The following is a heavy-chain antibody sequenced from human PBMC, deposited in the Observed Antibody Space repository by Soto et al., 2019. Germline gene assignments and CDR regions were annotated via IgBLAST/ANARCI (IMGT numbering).Heavy chain of an antibody. Sequence: GASVKVSCKASGGTFSSYAISWVRQAPGQGLEWMGGIIPIFGTANYAQKFQGRVTITADESTSTAYMELSSLRSEDTAVYYCATDVSFSVGAEGELADYYYYMDVWGKGTTVTVSS. J-gene: IGHJ6*03. V-gene: IGHV1-69*13. D-gene: IGHD1-26*01. CDR1: GGTFSSYA. CDR2: IIPIFGTA. CDR3: ATDVSFSVGAEGELADYYYYMDV.